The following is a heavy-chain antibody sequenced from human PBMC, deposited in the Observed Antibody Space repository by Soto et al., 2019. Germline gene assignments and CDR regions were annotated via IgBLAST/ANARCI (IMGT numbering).Heavy chain of an antibody. V-gene: IGHV3-23*01. Sequence: EVQLLESGGGLVQPGGSRRLSCVASGFTFRSFAMSWVRQAPGKGREWVSGITGSGGSTYSADSVKGRFTISRDNSKNTLYREMNSLRAEDTAVYHCARGRDYYGAGYDYWGQGILVTVSS. D-gene: IGHD3-10*01. CDR1: GFTFRSFA. J-gene: IGHJ4*02. CDR2: ITGSGGST. CDR3: ARGRDYYGAGYDY.